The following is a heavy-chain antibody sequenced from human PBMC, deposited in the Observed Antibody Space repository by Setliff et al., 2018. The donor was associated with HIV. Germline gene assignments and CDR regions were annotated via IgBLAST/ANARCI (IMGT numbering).Heavy chain of an antibody. CDR2: IHPNSGGT. D-gene: IGHD1-26*01. Sequence: ASVKVSCKTSGYTFTAFYIHWVRQAPGQGLEWMGRIHPNSGGTASPQKFQGRVAMTRDTSISTAYMELRSLRSDDTAVYYCASVNSGSYVGPLDFWGQGTMVTVSS. CDR1: GYTFTAFY. CDR3: ASVNSGSYVGPLDF. V-gene: IGHV1-2*06. J-gene: IGHJ3*01.